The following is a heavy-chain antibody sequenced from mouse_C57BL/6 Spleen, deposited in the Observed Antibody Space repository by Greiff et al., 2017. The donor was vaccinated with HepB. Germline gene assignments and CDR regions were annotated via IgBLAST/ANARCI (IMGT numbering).Heavy chain of an antibody. CDR3: ADYDGGAWFAY. D-gene: IGHD2-4*01. CDR2: INPSSGYT. V-gene: IGHV1-7*01. Sequence: VQLQESGAELAKPGASVKLSCKASGYTFTSYWMHWVKQRPGQGLEWIGYINPSSGYTKYNQKFKDKATVTADKSSSTAYMQLSSLTYEDSAVYYCADYDGGAWFAYWGQGTLVTVSA. J-gene: IGHJ3*01. CDR1: GYTFTSYW.